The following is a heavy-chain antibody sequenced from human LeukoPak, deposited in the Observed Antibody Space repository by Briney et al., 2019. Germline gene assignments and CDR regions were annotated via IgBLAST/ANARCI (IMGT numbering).Heavy chain of an antibody. J-gene: IGHJ6*04. CDR1: GVTFSNYW. CDR3: ARGQVVGATFGMDV. V-gene: IGHV3-21*01. D-gene: IGHD1-26*01. CDR2: ISGAGGST. Sequence: GGSLRLSCAASGVTFSNYWMHWVRQAPGKGLEWVSTISGAGGSTYYADSVKGRFTISRDNAKNSLYLQMNSLRAEDTAVYYCARGQVVGATFGMDVWGKGTTVTVSS.